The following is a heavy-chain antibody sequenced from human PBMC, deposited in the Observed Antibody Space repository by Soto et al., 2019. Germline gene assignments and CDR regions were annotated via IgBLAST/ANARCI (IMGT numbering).Heavy chain of an antibody. CDR2: MTYDGGTK. CDR3: ASVRLSSAVNDGLDF. Sequence: LSLTCAASGVTFNGYDWHWIRQPPGKGLEWVASMTYDGGTKYYAASVKGRITVSEDNSKRTLPLQTNGLTAEDTAVYYCASVRLSSAVNDGLDFWGQGTMVTVSS. CDR1: GVTFNGYD. D-gene: IGHD6-25*01. J-gene: IGHJ4*02. V-gene: IGHV3-30*14.